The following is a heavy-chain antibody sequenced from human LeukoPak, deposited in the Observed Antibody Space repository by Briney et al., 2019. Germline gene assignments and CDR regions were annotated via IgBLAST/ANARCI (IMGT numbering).Heavy chain of an antibody. CDR2: ISSSGSTI. J-gene: IGHJ4*02. CDR3: AREVTRRGFDY. V-gene: IGHV3-48*03. Sequence: GGSLRLSCAASGFTFSSYEMNWVRQAPGKGLEWVSYISSSGSTIYYADSVKGRFTISRDNAKNSLYLQMNSLRAEDSALYYCAREVTRRGFDYWGQGTLVTVSS. D-gene: IGHD4-17*01. CDR1: GFTFSSYE.